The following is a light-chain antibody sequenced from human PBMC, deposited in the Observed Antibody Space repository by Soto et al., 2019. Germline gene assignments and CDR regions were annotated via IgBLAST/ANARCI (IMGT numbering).Light chain of an antibody. CDR1: QNIRSR. J-gene: IGKJ1*01. V-gene: IGKV1-5*01. CDR3: QQYNSYWT. Sequence: DFQMTQCPSTLSASVGDRFTITCRASQNIRSRLAWFQQKPGKAPKLLIYDASSLESGVPSRLSGSGSGTEFTLTISSLQPDDFATYYCQQYNSYWTFGQGTKVDIK. CDR2: DAS.